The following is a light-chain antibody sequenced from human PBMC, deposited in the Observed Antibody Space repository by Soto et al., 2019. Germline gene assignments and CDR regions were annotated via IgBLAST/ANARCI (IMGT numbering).Light chain of an antibody. CDR3: QEYNAWPPGT. CDR2: DAS. CDR1: QSVKNH. J-gene: IGKJ1*01. Sequence: EIVMTQSPATLSVSSGEGVTLSCRASQSVKNHLAWYQHKHGQSPRLLIYDASTRATGVPARFSAGGSGAEFTLVISSLQSEDAAVYFCQEYNAWPPGTFGQGTKVEIK. V-gene: IGKV3D-15*01.